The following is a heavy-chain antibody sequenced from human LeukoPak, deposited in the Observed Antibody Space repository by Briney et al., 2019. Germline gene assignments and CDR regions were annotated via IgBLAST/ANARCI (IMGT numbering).Heavy chain of an antibody. CDR2: ISSSSSTI. J-gene: IGHJ4*02. Sequence: GGSLRLSCAASGFTFSSYSMNWVRQAPGKGLEWVSYISSSSSTIYYADSVKGRFTISRDNAKNSLYLQMNSLRAEDTAVYYCVRQRRYCSGDSCYQRTFDYWGQGTLVTVSS. CDR1: GFTFSSYS. D-gene: IGHD2-15*01. CDR3: VRQRRYCSGDSCYQRTFDY. V-gene: IGHV3-48*04.